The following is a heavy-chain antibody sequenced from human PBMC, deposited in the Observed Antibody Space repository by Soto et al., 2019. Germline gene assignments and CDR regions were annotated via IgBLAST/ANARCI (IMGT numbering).Heavy chain of an antibody. CDR1: GLTFASYA. CDR2: ISGSGDTT. Sequence: GGSLRLSCAASGLTFASYAMSWVRQAPGKGLEWVSAISGSGDTTYHADSVKGRFTISRDNSKNTLYLQMSSLRVEDTAVYYCHIAGAFDHWGQGALVTVSS. D-gene: IGHD1-26*01. CDR3: HIAGAFDH. V-gene: IGHV3-23*01. J-gene: IGHJ4*02.